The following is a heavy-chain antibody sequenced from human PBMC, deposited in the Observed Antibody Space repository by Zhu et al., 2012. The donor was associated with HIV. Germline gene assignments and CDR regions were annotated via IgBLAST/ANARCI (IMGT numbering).Heavy chain of an antibody. Sequence: QVQLQESGPGLVKPSETLSLTCTVSNDSISIDYFYWSWIRQPPGKGLEWIGSVYYNGITYYNSPLQSRVSVSVDTSKNQFFLKLTSVTAADTALYWCARRTAAAFDFWGQGIRGHRLF. CDR1: NDSISIDYFY. J-gene: IGHJ4*02. CDR2: VYYNGIT. CDR3: ARRTAAAFDF. D-gene: IGHD6-13*01. V-gene: IGHV4-39*01.